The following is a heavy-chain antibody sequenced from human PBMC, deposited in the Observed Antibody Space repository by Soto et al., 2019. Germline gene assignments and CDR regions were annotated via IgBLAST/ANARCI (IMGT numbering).Heavy chain of an antibody. V-gene: IGHV3-23*01. CDR2: ISASATQT. CDR1: GFNFNIYA. D-gene: IGHD3-10*01. CDR3: AKPITAGGSNS. Sequence: EARILESGGGLAQPGGSLKISCTASGFNFNIYAMSWVRQAPGKGLEWVSGISASATQTYYAESVKGRFAISRDNSKSTLYLQLDSLTPEDTARDYGAKPITAGGSNSWGPGTLVAVSS. J-gene: IGHJ5*02.